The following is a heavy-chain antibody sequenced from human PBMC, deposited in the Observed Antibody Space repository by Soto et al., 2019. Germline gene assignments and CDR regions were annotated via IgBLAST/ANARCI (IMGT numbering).Heavy chain of an antibody. CDR3: AKDTFSVPIFGVVLDY. CDR2: ISWNSGSI. V-gene: IGHV3-9*01. J-gene: IGHJ4*02. Sequence: GGSLRLSCAASGFTFDDYAMHWVRQAPGKGLEWVSGISWNSGSIGYADSVKGRFTISRDNAKNSLYLQMNSLRAEDTALYYCAKDTFSVPIFGVVLDYWGQGTLVTVSS. D-gene: IGHD3-3*01. CDR1: GFTFDDYA.